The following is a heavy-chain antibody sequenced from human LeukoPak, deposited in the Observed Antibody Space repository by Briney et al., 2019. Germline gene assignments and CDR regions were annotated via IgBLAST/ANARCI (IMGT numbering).Heavy chain of an antibody. V-gene: IGHV3-11*06. Sequence: GGSLRLSCAASGLTFSNYYMSWVRQAPGKGLEWVSDISSSSSYTHYADSVKGRFTISRDNAKNSLYLQMNSLRAEDTAVYYCARDCPDDYWGQGTLVTVSS. CDR2: ISSSSSYT. CDR3: ARDCPDDY. CDR1: GLTFSNYY. J-gene: IGHJ4*02.